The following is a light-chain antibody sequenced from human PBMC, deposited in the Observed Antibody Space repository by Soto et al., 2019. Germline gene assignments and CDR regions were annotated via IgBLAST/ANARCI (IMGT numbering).Light chain of an antibody. V-gene: IGKV3-11*01. CDR1: QSVSSY. CDR3: QQRINWPET. Sequence: EIVLTQSPATLSLSPGEIATLSCRASQSVSSYLAWYQQKPGQAPRLLIYDASNRATGIPARFSGSESGTDFTLTIRSLEPEDFAVYYCQQRINWPETFGQGTKQQIK. CDR2: DAS. J-gene: IGKJ2*01.